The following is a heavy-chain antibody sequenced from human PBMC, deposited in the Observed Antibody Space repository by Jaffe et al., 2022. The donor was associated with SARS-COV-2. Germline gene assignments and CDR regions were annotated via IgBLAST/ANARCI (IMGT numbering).Heavy chain of an antibody. J-gene: IGHJ5*02. CDR2: IRSNSYGGAT. Sequence: EVQLVESGGGLVQPGRSLRLSCTVSGFTFGDYGMSWFRQAPGKGLEWVGFIRSNSYGGATEYAASVKGRFTISRDDSNSIAYLQMNSLKTEDTALYYCARDKNNWNAWAGKRNWFDPWGQGTLVTVSS. D-gene: IGHD1-1*01. CDR1: GFTFGDYG. CDR3: ARDKNNWNAWAGKRNWFDP. V-gene: IGHV3-49*03.